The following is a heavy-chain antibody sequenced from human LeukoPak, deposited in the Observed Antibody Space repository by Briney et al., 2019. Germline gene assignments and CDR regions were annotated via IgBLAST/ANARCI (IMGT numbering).Heavy chain of an antibody. CDR1: GFTFSNAW. CDR2: IRTKTDGGTT. CDR3: TTVHDYRDHY. Sequence: PGGCLRLFCAASGFTFSNAWMSWVRQAPGKGREWVGQIRTKTDGGTTDYPVPVTGRFNLSRDDSKNTLYLQMSSLKTGDTAVYYCTTVHDYRDHYWRQGTLVPVPS. V-gene: IGHV3-15*01. J-gene: IGHJ4*02. D-gene: IGHD4-17*01.